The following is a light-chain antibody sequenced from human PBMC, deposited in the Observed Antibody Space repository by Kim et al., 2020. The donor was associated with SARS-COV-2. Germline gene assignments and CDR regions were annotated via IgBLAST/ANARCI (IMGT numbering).Light chain of an antibody. CDR2: KDS. J-gene: IGLJ3*02. CDR1: ALPKQY. Sequence: SYELTQPPSVSVSPGQTARITCSGDALPKQYAYWYQQKPGQAPVLVLYKDSERPSGIPERFSGTSSGTTVTLTSSGVQAEDEADYYCQSADSSGTYWVFGGGTQLTVL. V-gene: IGLV3-25*03. CDR3: QSADSSGTYWV.